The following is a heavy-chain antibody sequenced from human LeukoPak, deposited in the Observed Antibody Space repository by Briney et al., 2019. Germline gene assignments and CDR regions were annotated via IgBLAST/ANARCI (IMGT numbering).Heavy chain of an antibody. Sequence: SGGSLRLSCAASGFTVSSNYMSWVRQAPGKGLEWVSVIYSGGSTYYADSVKGRFTISRDNSKNTLYLQMNSLRSDDTAVYYCATGVITTWHYWGQGTLVTVSS. J-gene: IGHJ4*02. V-gene: IGHV3-53*05. CDR2: IYSGGST. D-gene: IGHD3-22*01. CDR3: ATGVITTWHY. CDR1: GFTVSSNY.